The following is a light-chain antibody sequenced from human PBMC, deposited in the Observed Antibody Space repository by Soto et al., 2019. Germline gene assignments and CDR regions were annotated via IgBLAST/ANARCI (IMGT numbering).Light chain of an antibody. Sequence: EIVLTQSPGTLSLSPGKRGTLSCRASQSVSGDLAWYQQKPGQAPRLLIYGTYIRATGIPDRFSGSGSGTDFTLSIRRVESEDFAVYFCQQYARSPTFGQGTKLEI. J-gene: IGKJ2*01. V-gene: IGKV3-20*01. CDR1: QSVSGD. CDR2: GTY. CDR3: QQYARSPT.